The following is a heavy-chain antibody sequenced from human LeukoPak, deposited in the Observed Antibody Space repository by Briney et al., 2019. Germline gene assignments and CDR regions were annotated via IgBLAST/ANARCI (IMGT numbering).Heavy chain of an antibody. CDR3: ARDEARYSSGYYPNWFDP. D-gene: IGHD3-22*01. V-gene: IGHV1-18*01. J-gene: IGHJ5*02. CDR2: ISGYNGYT. CDR1: GYTFTSYG. Sequence: GASVKVSCKASGYTFTSYGISWVRQAPGQGLEWMGWISGYNGYTHYAHNLQGRVTMTTDTSTSTAYMELRSLRSDGTAVYYCARDEARYSSGYYPNWFDPWGQGTLVTVSS.